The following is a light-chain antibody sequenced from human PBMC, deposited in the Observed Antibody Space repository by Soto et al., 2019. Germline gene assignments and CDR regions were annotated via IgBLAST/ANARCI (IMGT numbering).Light chain of an antibody. Sequence: QSALTQPPSASGSPGQSVAISCTGTSSDVGGYNYDSWYQQHPDKAPKLMIYEVSKRPSGVPDRFSGSKSGNTASLTVSGLQAEDEADYYCSSYAGSNNYVVFGGGTKVTVL. V-gene: IGLV2-8*01. CDR2: EVS. CDR3: SSYAGSNNYVV. CDR1: SSDVGGYNY. J-gene: IGLJ2*01.